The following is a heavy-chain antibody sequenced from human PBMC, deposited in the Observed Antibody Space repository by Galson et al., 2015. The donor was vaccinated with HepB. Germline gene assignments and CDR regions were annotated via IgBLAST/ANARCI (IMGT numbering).Heavy chain of an antibody. J-gene: IGHJ4*02. CDR3: ARGNSWIPGEGDY. D-gene: IGHD1-14*01. CDR1: GFTVSSNY. CDR2: IYSGGST. V-gene: IGHV3-53*01. Sequence: SLRLSCAASGFTVSSNYMSWVRQAPGKGLEWVSVIYSGGSTYYADSVKGRFTISRDNSKNTLYLQMNSLRAEDTAVYYCARGNSWIPGEGDYWGQGTLVTVSS.